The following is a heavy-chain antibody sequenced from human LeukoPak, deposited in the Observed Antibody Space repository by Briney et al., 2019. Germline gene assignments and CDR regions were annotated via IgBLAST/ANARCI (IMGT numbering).Heavy chain of an antibody. CDR1: GSTFTGYY. D-gene: IGHD2-15*01. V-gene: IGHV1-2*02. Sequence: ASVKVSCKASGSTFTGYYMHWVRQAPGQGLEWMGWINPNSGGTNYAQKFQGRVTMTRDTSISAAYMELSSLRSDDTAVYYCARRKATYGCRGSGYLHFDYWGQGTLVTVSS. J-gene: IGHJ4*02. CDR3: ARRKATYGCRGSGYLHFDY. CDR2: INPNSGGT.